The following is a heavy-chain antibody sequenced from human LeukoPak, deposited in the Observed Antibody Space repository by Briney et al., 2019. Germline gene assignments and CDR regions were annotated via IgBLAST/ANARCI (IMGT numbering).Heavy chain of an antibody. V-gene: IGHV4-34*01. Sequence: SETLSLTCAVYGGSFSGYYWSWIRRPPGKGLEWIGEINHSGSTNHNPSLKSRVTISVDTSKNQFSLKLSSVTAADTAVYYCAVSAAGLFDPWGQGTLVTVSS. D-gene: IGHD6-13*01. CDR1: GGSFSGYY. CDR3: AVSAAGLFDP. CDR2: INHSGST. J-gene: IGHJ5*02.